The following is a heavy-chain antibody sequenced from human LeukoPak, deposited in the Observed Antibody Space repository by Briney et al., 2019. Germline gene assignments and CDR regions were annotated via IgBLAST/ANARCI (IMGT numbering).Heavy chain of an antibody. CDR1: GFTFSSYFW. Sequence: GGSLRLSCAASGFTFSSYFWMHWVRQGPGKGLLWVSRIKGDGSSSNYADSVKGRFTISRDNAKNSLYLQMNTLRAEDTAVYYCVRDLDLGGYSSFEYWGQGTLVTVSS. CDR2: IKGDGSSS. D-gene: IGHD4-23*01. CDR3: VRDLDLGGYSSFEY. V-gene: IGHV3-74*01. J-gene: IGHJ4*02.